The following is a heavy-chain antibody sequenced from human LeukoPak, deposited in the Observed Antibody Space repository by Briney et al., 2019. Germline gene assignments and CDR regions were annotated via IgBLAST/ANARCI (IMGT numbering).Heavy chain of an antibody. CDR3: VVVVEPPDSDGFDV. CDR1: GFTFGNSW. V-gene: IGHV3-74*01. J-gene: IGHJ3*01. CDR2: INADGSTT. Sequence: GGSLRLSCATSGFTFGNSWVHWVRQAPGKGLVWVSLINADGSTTTYADSVKGRFTISRDNARNTLSLQMNSLTIEDTAVYYCVVVVEPPDSDGFDVGGQGTMITVSS. D-gene: IGHD1-14*01.